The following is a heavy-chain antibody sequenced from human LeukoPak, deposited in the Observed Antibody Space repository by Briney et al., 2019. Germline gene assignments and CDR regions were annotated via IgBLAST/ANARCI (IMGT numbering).Heavy chain of an antibody. V-gene: IGHV4-39*01. J-gene: IGHJ4*02. D-gene: IGHD3-3*01. CDR3: GRLRFLEWSQVDY. CDR2: IYYSGST. Sequence: SETLSLTYTVSGGSISSSSYYWGWLRQPPGKGLEWIGSIYYSGSTNYNPSLKSRVTISVDTSKNQFSLKLSSVTAADTAVYYCGRLRFLEWSQVDYWGQGTLVTVSS. CDR1: GGSISSSSYY.